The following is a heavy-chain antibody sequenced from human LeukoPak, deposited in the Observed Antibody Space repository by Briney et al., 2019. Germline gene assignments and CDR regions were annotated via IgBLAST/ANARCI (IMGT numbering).Heavy chain of an antibody. CDR3: ARDLGIAVAGTSL. Sequence: SQTLSLTCTVSGGSISSGNYYWSWIRQHPGKGLEWIGYICYSGGTYYNPSLESRVTISVDTSKNQFSLKLSSVTAADTAVYYCARDLGIAVAGTSLWGQGTLVTVSS. V-gene: IGHV4-31*03. CDR2: ICYSGGT. D-gene: IGHD6-19*01. J-gene: IGHJ4*02. CDR1: GGSISSGNYY.